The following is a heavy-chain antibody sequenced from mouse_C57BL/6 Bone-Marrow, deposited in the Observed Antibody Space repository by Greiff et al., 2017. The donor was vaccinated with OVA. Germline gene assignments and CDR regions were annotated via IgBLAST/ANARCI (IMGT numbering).Heavy chain of an antibody. CDR1: GYTFTSYW. J-gene: IGHJ3*01. V-gene: IGHV1-55*01. CDR2: IYPGSGST. D-gene: IGHD2-1*01. Sequence: QVQLQQPGAELVKPGASVKMSCKASGYTFTSYWITWVKRRPGQGLEWIGDIYPGSGSTNYNEKFKSKATLTVDTSSSTAYMQLSSLTSEDSAVYYCARRGGNYPAWFAYWGQGTLVTVSA. CDR3: ARRGGNYPAWFAY.